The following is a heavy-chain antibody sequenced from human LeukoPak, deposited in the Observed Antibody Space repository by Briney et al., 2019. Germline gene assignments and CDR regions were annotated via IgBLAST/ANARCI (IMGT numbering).Heavy chain of an antibody. V-gene: IGHV4-4*07. CDR1: GFTFSTYA. CDR3: ARDSWTTGEVKFDP. J-gene: IGHJ5*02. D-gene: IGHD4-17*01. Sequence: ESLRLSCAASGFTFSTYAIHWVRQAPGKGLEWIGRIYVTESTTYNPSLKSRVTISIDTSKNQFSLKLTSVTAADTAVYYCARDSWTTGEVKFDPWGQGTLVTVSS. CDR2: IYVTEST.